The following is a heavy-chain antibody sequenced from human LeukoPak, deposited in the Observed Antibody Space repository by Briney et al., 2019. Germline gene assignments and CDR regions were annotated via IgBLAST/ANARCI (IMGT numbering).Heavy chain of an antibody. Sequence: ASVKVSCKVSGYTLTELSMHWVRQAPGKGLEWMGGFDPEDGETIYAQKFQGRVTMTEDTSTDTAYMELSSLRSEDTAVYYCAREGIAVALRVGAFDIWGQGTMVTVSS. CDR3: AREGIAVALRVGAFDI. D-gene: IGHD6-19*01. J-gene: IGHJ3*02. CDR2: FDPEDGET. CDR1: GYTLTELS. V-gene: IGHV1-24*01.